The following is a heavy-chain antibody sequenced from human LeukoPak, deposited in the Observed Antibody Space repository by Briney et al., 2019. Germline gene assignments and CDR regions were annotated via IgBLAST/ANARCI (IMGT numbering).Heavy chain of an antibody. Sequence: PGGSLRLSCAASGFTFSSYAMHWVRQAPGKGLEWVAVISYDGSNKYYADSVKGRFTISRDNSKNTLYLQMNSLRAEDTAVYYCARDLSSVYWGGLLGDIWGQGTMVTVSS. CDR2: ISYDGSNK. V-gene: IGHV3-30*04. CDR3: ARDLSSVYWGGLLGDI. J-gene: IGHJ3*02. D-gene: IGHD1-26*01. CDR1: GFTFSSYA.